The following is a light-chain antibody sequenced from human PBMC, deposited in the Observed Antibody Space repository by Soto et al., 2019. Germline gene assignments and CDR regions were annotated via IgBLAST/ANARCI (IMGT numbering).Light chain of an antibody. Sequence: EIVMTQSPATLSESPGGRATLSCRASQSISDTLAWYQQKPGQAPRLLIYGASTRAPGFPARFSGSGSGTDFTLTISSLQSEDFAVYYCQQYNNWPWTFGQGTKVDIK. V-gene: IGKV3-15*01. CDR1: QSISDT. CDR3: QQYNNWPWT. CDR2: GAS. J-gene: IGKJ1*01.